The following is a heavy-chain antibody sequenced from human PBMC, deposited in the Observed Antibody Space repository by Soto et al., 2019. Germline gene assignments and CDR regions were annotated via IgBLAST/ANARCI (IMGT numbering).Heavy chain of an antibody. Sequence: APLKLACKAAGYSKTSYDGSRGLKATGQGLEWMGWMNPNSGNTGYAQKFQGRVTMTTNTSTSTAYMELSSLRSDDTAVYYCARDACTSTSCYVAYWGQGTLVTVSS. CDR2: MNPNSGNT. CDR3: ARDACTSTSCYVAY. D-gene: IGHD2-2*01. V-gene: IGHV1-8*01. J-gene: IGHJ4*02. CDR1: GYSKTSYD.